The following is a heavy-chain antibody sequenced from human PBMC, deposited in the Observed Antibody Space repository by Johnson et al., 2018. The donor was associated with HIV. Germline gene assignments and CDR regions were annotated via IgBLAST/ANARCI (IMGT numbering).Heavy chain of an antibody. Sequence: QVQLVESGGGVVQPGGSLRLSCAASGFTFSSYGMHWVRQAPGKGLEWVAFFRYDGSNKDYADSVKGRFTISRDNSKNTLYLQMNSLRAEDTAVYFCAKTHTYPVAFDIWGQGTMVTVSS. CDR3: AKTHTYPVAFDI. J-gene: IGHJ3*02. CDR2: FRYDGSNK. CDR1: GFTFSSYG. V-gene: IGHV3-30*02.